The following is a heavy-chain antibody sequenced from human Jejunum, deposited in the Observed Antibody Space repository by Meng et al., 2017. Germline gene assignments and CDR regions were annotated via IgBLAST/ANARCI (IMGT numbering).Heavy chain of an antibody. D-gene: IGHD2-2*01. CDR1: GDSISSGEYF. J-gene: IGHJ4*02. CDR3: ARGELLWDY. CDR2: MDYRGST. V-gene: IGHV4-30-4*01. Sequence: QLQESGPGLVKPSQTLSLTRTFSGDSISSGEYFWSWIRQPPGKGLEWIGYMDYRGSTFYNPSLKSRVTISVDTSKNQFSLKLSSVTAADTAVYFCARGELLWDYWGQGTLVTVSS.